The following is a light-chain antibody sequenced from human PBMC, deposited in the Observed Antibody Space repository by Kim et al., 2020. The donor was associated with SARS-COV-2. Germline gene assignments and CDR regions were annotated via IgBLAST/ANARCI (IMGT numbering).Light chain of an antibody. CDR2: DND. J-gene: IGLJ2*01. V-gene: IGLV1-51*01. CDR3: AAWDSSLSAVF. CDR1: TSNIGKNY. Sequence: GQSVTISCSGSTSNIGKNYVSWHQQFPGSAPKLLIYDNDKRLSEIPDRFSAAKSGTSATLDIAGLQTGDEADYYCAAWDSSLSAVFFGGGTQLTVL.